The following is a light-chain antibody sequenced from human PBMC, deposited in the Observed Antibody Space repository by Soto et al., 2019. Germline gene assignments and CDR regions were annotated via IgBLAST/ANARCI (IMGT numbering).Light chain of an antibody. CDR1: QSVSSSY. J-gene: IGKJ1*01. CDR2: GAS. V-gene: IGKV3-15*01. Sequence: EIVMKQSPATLSVSPGERATLSCRASQSVSSSYLSWYQQKPGQAPRLLIYGASTRATGIPARFSGSGSGTEFTLTISSLQSEDFAVYYCQQYNNWPRTSGQGTKVDI. CDR3: QQYNNWPRT.